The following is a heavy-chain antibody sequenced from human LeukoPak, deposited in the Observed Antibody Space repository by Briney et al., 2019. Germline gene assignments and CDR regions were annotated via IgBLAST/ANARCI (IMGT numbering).Heavy chain of an antibody. J-gene: IGHJ4*02. D-gene: IGHD2-2*01. Sequence: GASVTVSCKASGYTFTSYGISWVRQAPGQGLEWMGWISAYNGNTNYAQKLQGRVTMTTDTSTSTAYMELRSLRSDDTAVYYCARGLQSKRGSSTSCLYDYWGQGTLVTVSS. CDR2: ISAYNGNT. CDR1: GYTFTSYG. V-gene: IGHV1-18*01. CDR3: ARGLQSKRGSSTSCLYDY.